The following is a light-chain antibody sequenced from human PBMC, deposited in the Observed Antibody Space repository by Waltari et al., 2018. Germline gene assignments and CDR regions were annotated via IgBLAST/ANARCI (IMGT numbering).Light chain of an antibody. Sequence: EIVLTQSPGTLSLSPGQRATLSCSAGQTVRTTYLAWYQQKPGQAPTLVIYGASSRAAGIPDRFSGSGSGTDFSLTISSLEPEDFAVYYCQQYDISPLTFGGVTKVEIK. J-gene: IGKJ4*01. V-gene: IGKV3-20*01. CDR1: QTVRTTY. CDR3: QQYDISPLT. CDR2: GAS.